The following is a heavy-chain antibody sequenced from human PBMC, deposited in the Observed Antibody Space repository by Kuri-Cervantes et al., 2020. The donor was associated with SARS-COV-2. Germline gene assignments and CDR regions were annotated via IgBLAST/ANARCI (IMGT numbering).Heavy chain of an antibody. CDR1: GFTFSSYA. CDR2: ISGGGGST. CDR3: AKGTRERD. Sequence: GESLKISCAASGFTFSSYAMSWVRQAPGKGLEWVSAISGGGGSTYYADSVKGRFTISRDNSKNTLYLQMNSLRAEDTAVYYCAKGTRERDWGQGTLVTVSS. D-gene: IGHD2-8*02. J-gene: IGHJ4*02. V-gene: IGHV3-23*01.